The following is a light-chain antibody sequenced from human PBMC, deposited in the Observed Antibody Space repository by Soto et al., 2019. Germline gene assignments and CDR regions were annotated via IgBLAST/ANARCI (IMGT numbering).Light chain of an antibody. V-gene: IGKV1-39*01. CDR3: QQSYGTPIT. J-gene: IGKJ5*01. CDR1: QSISRY. Sequence: DIQMTQARSSLSGSVGDRVTITCGASQSISRYLNWYQQKPGKAPNLLIYVASSLQSEVPSRFSGSGSGTDFTLTITSLQPEDFATYYCQQSYGTPITFGQGTRLEIK. CDR2: VAS.